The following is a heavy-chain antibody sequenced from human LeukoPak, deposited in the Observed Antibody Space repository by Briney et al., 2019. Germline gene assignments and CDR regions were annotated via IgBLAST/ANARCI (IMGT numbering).Heavy chain of an antibody. CDR1: GGTFSSYA. J-gene: IGHJ4*02. CDR3: ARYSSGSLDY. CDR2: IIPILGIA. D-gene: IGHD6-19*01. Sequence: SVKVSCKASGGTFSSYAISWVRQAPGQGLEWMGRIIPILGIANYAQKFQGRVTITADKSTSTAYMELSSLRSDDTAVYYCARYSSGSLDYWGQGTLVTVSS. V-gene: IGHV1-69*04.